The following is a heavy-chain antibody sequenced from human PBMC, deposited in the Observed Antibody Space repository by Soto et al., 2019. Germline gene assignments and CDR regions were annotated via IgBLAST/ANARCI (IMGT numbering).Heavy chain of an antibody. J-gene: IGHJ4*01. CDR1: GYAFTSYF. CDR2: INPRADST. CDR3: AREYGGSRVFDY. V-gene: IGHV1-46*01. D-gene: IGHD1-26*01. Sequence: ASVNVCCKTAGYAFTSYFSHWGLRAPRQGLEWMGIINPRADSTNYAQKFQGRVTVTRDTSTSTVYMELRSVRAEDTAVYFCAREYGGSRVFDYWG.